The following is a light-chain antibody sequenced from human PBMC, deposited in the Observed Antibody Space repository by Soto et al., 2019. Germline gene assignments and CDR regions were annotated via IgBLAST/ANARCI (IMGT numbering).Light chain of an antibody. CDR2: GAS. CDR1: QCLNSDY. Sequence: ETVLTQSPCTLSLSPGERATVSCRASQCLNSDYFAWYQQKFGQPHKLLLYGASTRGTDIPNRFSGSGSGAHFTLSISGLEPEDSAVYFCQHSGASPHTFGEGTTVEVQ. V-gene: IGKV3-20*01. CDR3: QHSGASPHT. J-gene: IGKJ1*01.